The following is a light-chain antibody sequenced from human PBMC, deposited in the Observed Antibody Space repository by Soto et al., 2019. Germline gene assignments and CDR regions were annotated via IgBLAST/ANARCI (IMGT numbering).Light chain of an antibody. CDR2: DAS. Sequence: EIVLTQSPDTLSLSPGERATLSCRASQSVSSYLAWYQQKPGQAPRLLIYDASNRATRIPARFSGSGSGTDFTLTISSLEPEDFAVYYCQQRSNWPSSFGQGTRLEIK. V-gene: IGKV3-11*01. J-gene: IGKJ5*01. CDR3: QQRSNWPSS. CDR1: QSVSSY.